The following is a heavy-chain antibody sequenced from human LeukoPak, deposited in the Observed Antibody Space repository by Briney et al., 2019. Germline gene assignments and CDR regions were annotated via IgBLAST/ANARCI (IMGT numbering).Heavy chain of an antibody. Sequence: ASVKVSCKASGGTFTSYDINWVRQATGQGLEWMGWMNPNSGNTGYAQKFQGRVTITRNTSISTAYMELSSLRSEDTAVYYCARARGSPTHYYYYMDVWGKGTTVTVSS. J-gene: IGHJ6*03. D-gene: IGHD5-12*01. CDR2: MNPNSGNT. V-gene: IGHV1-8*03. CDR3: ARARGSPTHYYYYMDV. CDR1: GGTFTSYD.